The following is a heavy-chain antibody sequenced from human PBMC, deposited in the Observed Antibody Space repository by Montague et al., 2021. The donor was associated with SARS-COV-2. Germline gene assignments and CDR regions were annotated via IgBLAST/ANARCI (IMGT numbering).Heavy chain of an antibody. CDR2: ST. CDR3: SRVVLNNGFDP. J-gene: IGHJ5*02. D-gene: IGHD3-10*01. Sequence: STNYNHSLESRVTMSVDTAKNQFSLKLRSVTAADTAVYFCSRVVLNNGFDPWGQGTLVIVSS. V-gene: IGHV4-4*07.